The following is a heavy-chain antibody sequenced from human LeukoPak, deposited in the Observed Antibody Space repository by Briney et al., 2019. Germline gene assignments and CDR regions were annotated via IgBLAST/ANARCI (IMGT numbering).Heavy chain of an antibody. Sequence: ASVKVSCKASGYTFTSYGISWVRQAPGQGLEGLGWISAYNGNTNYAQKLQGRVTMTTDTSRSTVYMELRSRRSDDTAVYYCARDYYGSGSYYNPTLDYWGQGTLVTVSS. CDR2: ISAYNGNT. J-gene: IGHJ4*02. V-gene: IGHV1-18*01. D-gene: IGHD3-10*01. CDR1: GYTFTSYG. CDR3: ARDYYGSGSYYNPTLDY.